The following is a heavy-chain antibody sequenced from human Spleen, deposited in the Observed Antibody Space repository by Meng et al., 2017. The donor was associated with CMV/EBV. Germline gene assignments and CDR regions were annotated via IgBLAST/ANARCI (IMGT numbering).Heavy chain of an antibody. CDR2: IRSKAYGGTT. CDR3: VATFHADSSGRY. J-gene: IGHJ4*02. Sequence: GESLKISCTASGFTFGDYAMSWVRQAPGKGLEWVGFIRSKAYGGTTEYAASVKGRFTISRDDSKNTLYLQMNSLKTEDTAVYYCVATFHADSSGRYWGQGTLVTVSS. D-gene: IGHD3-22*01. CDR1: GFTFGDYA. V-gene: IGHV3-49*04.